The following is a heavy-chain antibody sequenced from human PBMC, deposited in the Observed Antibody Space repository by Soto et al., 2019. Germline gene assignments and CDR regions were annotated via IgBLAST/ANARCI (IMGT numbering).Heavy chain of an antibody. Sequence: GGSLRLSCAASGFTFSSYAMHWVRQAPGKGLEWVAVISYDGSNKYYADSVKGRFTISRDNSKNTLYLQMNSLRAEDTAVYYCARGDSSSWHELDYWGQGTLVTVSS. D-gene: IGHD6-13*01. V-gene: IGHV3-30-3*01. CDR2: ISYDGSNK. J-gene: IGHJ4*02. CDR1: GFTFSSYA. CDR3: ARGDSSSWHELDY.